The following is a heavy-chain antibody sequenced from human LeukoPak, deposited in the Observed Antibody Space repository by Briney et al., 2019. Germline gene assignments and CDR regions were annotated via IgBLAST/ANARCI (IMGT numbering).Heavy chain of an antibody. Sequence: SETLSLTCTVSGASISRYYWSWIRQSAGKGLEWIGRFNISGSTHYNPSLKSRVTMSVDTSKNQFSLKLSSVTAADTAVCYCARDINPHGFDPWGQGTLVTVSS. CDR1: GASISRYY. V-gene: IGHV4-4*07. CDR3: ARDINPHGFDP. CDR2: FNISGST. J-gene: IGHJ5*02.